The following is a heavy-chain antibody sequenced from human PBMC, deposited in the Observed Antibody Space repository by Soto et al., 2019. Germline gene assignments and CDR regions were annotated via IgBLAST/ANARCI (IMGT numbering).Heavy chain of an antibody. J-gene: IGHJ6*02. V-gene: IGHV4-30-2*01. Sequence: QLQLQESSAGLVKPSQTLSLTCTVSGGSINSGGYSWIWIRQPPGKGLEWIGYIYHTGNTFYNPSLQSRVTISVDQSKNQFSLSLGSVTAADPAMYYCARVERTLSTPFAYGMDVWGQGTTVTVSS. CDR3: ARVERTLSTPFAYGMDV. CDR2: IYHTGNT. CDR1: GGSINSGGYS. D-gene: IGHD2-2*01.